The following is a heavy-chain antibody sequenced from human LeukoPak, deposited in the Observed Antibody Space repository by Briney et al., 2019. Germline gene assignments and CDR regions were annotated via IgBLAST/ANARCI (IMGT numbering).Heavy chain of an antibody. CDR3: ARDYRFPIAVAGTFGLYYYGMDV. CDR2: MNPNRGNT. CDR1: GYSFTSYD. V-gene: IGHV1-8*01. D-gene: IGHD6-19*01. Sequence: ASVRVSCKASGYSFTSYDINGVRQAPGQGLEWMGWMNPNRGNTGYAQKFQGRVTMTRNTPISTAYLELSSLTSEDPAVYYCARDYRFPIAVAGTFGLYYYGMDVWGQGTTVTVSS. J-gene: IGHJ6*02.